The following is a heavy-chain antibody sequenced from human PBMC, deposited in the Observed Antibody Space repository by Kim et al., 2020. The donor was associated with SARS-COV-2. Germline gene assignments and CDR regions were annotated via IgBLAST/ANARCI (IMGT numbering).Heavy chain of an antibody. D-gene: IGHD3-22*01. CDR1: GFTFDDYA. J-gene: IGHJ4*02. CDR2: INWNSGNI. V-gene: IGHV3-9*01. Sequence: SLRLSCAASGFTFDDYAMHWVRQAPGKGLEWVSGINWNSGNIDYADSVKGRFTISRDNAKNSLYLQMNSLRPEDTALYYCAKDLARVVVATFDYWGQGTLVTVSS. CDR3: AKDLARVVVATFDY.